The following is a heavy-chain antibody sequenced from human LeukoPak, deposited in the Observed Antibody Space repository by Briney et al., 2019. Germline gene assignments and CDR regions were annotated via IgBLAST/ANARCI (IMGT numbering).Heavy chain of an antibody. J-gene: IGHJ4*02. CDR3: ASNWAYDYVVQSY. CDR1: GLTVSSNY. Sequence: GGSLRLSCAAPGLTVSSNYMSWVRQAPGKGLEWVSLIYSSGNTNYADSVKGRFTISRDNSKNTLYLQMNSLKAEDTAVYYCASNWAYDYVVQSYWGQGTLVTVSS. CDR2: IYSSGNT. V-gene: IGHV3-53*01. D-gene: IGHD3-16*01.